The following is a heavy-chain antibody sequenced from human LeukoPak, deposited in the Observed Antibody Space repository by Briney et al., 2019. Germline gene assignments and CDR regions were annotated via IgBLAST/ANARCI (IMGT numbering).Heavy chain of an antibody. CDR3: ASLPDVSGCPFDY. CDR2: IRYSGRT. V-gene: IGHV4-59*01. J-gene: IGHJ4*02. D-gene: IGHD6-19*01. CDR1: DDSISRDF. Sequence: SETLSLTCTASDDSISRDFWTWIRQPPGKGLEWIGYIRYSGRTEYNPSLKSRVTISIQTSKNQFSLKLTSVTAADTAIYHCASLPDVSGCPFDYWGQGILVTVSS.